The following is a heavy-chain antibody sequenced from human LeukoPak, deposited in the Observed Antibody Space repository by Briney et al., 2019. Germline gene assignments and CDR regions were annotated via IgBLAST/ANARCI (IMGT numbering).Heavy chain of an antibody. CDR2: VISLFGTA. D-gene: IGHD2-2*01. CDR3: AESSGNDIVVVPAALFGAFDI. CDR1: GGTFSRNA. Sequence: SVKVSCKASGGTFSRNAIGWVRQAPGQGLEWVGGVISLFGTATYAQKFQGRVTITTDESTGTAFMELSSLRFEDTALYYCAESSGNDIVVVPAALFGAFDIWGPGTMVTVSS. V-gene: IGHV1-69*05. J-gene: IGHJ3*02.